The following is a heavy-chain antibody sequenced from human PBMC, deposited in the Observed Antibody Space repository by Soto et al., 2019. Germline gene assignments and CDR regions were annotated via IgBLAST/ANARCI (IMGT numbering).Heavy chain of an antibody. J-gene: IGHJ4*02. V-gene: IGHV3-66*01. D-gene: IGHD3-10*01. Sequence: GGSLRLSCAASGFSASSNYMNWVRQAPGKGLEWVSIIHTGGETYYADSVKDRFTVSRDNSKNTVFLQMNSLRAEDTAVYYCARELLWFGEQKRYLGQGTLVTGSS. CDR1: GFSASSNY. CDR2: IHTGGET. CDR3: ARELLWFGEQKRY.